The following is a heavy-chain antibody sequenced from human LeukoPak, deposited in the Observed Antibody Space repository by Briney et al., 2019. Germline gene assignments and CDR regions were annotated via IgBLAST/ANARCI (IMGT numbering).Heavy chain of an antibody. V-gene: IGHV3-23*01. CDR2: IRGSGGST. CDR3: ARISYDSSGYYDY. CDR1: GFTFSSYA. D-gene: IGHD3-22*01. J-gene: IGHJ4*02. Sequence: WGSLRLSCAASGFTFSSYAMSWVRQAPGKGLEWVSGIRGSGGSTYYADSVKGRFTISRDNSKNTLYLQMNSLRAEDTAVYYCARISYDSSGYYDYWGQGTLVTVSS.